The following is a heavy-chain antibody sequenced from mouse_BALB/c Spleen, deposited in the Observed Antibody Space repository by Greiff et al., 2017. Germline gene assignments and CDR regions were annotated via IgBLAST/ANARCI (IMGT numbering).Heavy chain of an antibody. V-gene: IGHV14-4*02. CDR3: NAGFTTATAMDY. J-gene: IGHJ4*01. D-gene: IGHD1-2*01. Sequence: EVQLQQSGAELVRSGASVKLSCTASGFNIKDYYMHWVKQRPEQGLEWIGWIDPENGDTEYAPKFQGKATMTADTSSNTAYLQLSSLTSEDTAVNYCNAGFTTATAMDYWGQGTSVTVSS. CDR1: GFNIKDYY. CDR2: IDPENGDT.